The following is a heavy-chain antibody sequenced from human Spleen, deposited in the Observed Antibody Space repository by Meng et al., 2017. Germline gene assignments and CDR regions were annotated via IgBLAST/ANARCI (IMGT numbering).Heavy chain of an antibody. CDR1: GGSFSDYY. Sequence: SETLSLTCVVSGGSFSDYYWSWIRQPPGKGLEWIGSIYYSGSTNYNPSLKSRVTISLDTSKNQFSLNLSSVTAADTAVYYCARFFSTSWSHLDNWGQGTLVTVSS. V-gene: IGHV4-59*01. D-gene: IGHD6-13*01. CDR2: IYYSGST. J-gene: IGHJ4*02. CDR3: ARFFSTSWSHLDN.